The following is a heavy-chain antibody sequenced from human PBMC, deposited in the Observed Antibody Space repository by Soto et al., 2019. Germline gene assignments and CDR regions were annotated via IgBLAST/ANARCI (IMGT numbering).Heavy chain of an antibody. CDR3: ARAPPNIVPLLDY. D-gene: IGHD2-15*01. CDR1: GGTFSSYT. Sequence: QVQLVQSGAEVKKPGSSVKVSCKASGGTFSSYTISWVRQAPGQGLEWMGRIIPILGIANYAQKFQGRVTITADKSTSTAYMELSSLRSEDTAVYYCARAPPNIVPLLDYWGQGTLVTVSS. CDR2: IIPILGIA. V-gene: IGHV1-69*02. J-gene: IGHJ4*02.